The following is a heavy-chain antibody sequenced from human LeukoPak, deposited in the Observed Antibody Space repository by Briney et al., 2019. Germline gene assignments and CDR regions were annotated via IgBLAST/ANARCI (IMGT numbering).Heavy chain of an antibody. Sequence: HPGGSLRLSCAASGFTFSSYWMNWARQAPVKGLEWVSAISGDGTRTYYADSVKGRFTIPRDNSKNTLYLEMSSLRVEDTAIYYCAKWPEGAMDYFDYWGQGTLVTVSS. CDR3: AKWPEGAMDYFDY. V-gene: IGHV3-23*01. D-gene: IGHD3-16*01. J-gene: IGHJ4*02. CDR2: ISGDGTRT. CDR1: GFTFSSYW.